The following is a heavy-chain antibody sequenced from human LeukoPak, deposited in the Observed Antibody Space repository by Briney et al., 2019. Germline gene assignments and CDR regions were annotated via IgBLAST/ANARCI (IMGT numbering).Heavy chain of an antibody. Sequence: GESLKISCKGSGYRFTNYWIGWVRQMPGKGLEWMGIIYPGDSETRYSPSFQGQVTISADKSISTAYLQWSSLKASDTAIYYCARQRYCSGGTCYPDYWGQGTLITVSS. J-gene: IGHJ4*02. V-gene: IGHV5-51*01. CDR3: ARQRYCSGGTCYPDY. CDR1: GYRFTNYW. D-gene: IGHD2-15*01. CDR2: IYPGDSET.